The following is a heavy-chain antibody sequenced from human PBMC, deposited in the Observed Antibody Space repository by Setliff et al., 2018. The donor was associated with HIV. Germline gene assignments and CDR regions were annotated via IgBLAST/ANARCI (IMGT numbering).Heavy chain of an antibody. Sequence: SETLSLTCIVSGGSISTYYWSWIRQPAGEGLEWIGRIYPSGNTNYNPSLKSRVTMSVDTSKNQFSLKLSSVTAADTAVYYCARTLAYHAFDIWGQGTMVTVSS. J-gene: IGHJ3*02. V-gene: IGHV4-4*07. CDR1: GGSISTYY. D-gene: IGHD2-2*01. CDR2: IYPSGNT. CDR3: ARTLAYHAFDI.